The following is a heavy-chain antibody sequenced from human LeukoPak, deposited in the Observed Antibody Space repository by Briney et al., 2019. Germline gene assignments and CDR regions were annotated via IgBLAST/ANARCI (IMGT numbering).Heavy chain of an antibody. J-gene: IGHJ4*02. D-gene: IGHD3-10*01. Sequence: GESLKISCKGSGYTFTSYWIGWVRQMPGKGLEWMGIIYPGDSDTRYSPSFQGQVTISADRSINTAYLHWSSLQASDTAIYYCARPCTLVRGVIGYYFDYWGQGTLVTVSS. V-gene: IGHV5-51*01. CDR2: IYPGDSDT. CDR1: GYTFTSYW. CDR3: ARPCTLVRGVIGYYFDY.